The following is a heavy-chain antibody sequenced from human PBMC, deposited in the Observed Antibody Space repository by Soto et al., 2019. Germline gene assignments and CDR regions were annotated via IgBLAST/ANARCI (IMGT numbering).Heavy chain of an antibody. D-gene: IGHD3-9*01. Sequence: GGSLRLSCTASGFTFGDYAMSWFRQAPGKGLEWVGFIRSKAYGGTTEYAASVKGRFTISRDDSKSIAYLQMNSLKTEDTAVYYCTRDEDYDILTGYRGSYYYYYGMDVWGQGTTVTVSS. CDR1: GFTFGDYA. V-gene: IGHV3-49*03. J-gene: IGHJ6*02. CDR2: IRSKAYGGTT. CDR3: TRDEDYDILTGYRGSYYYYYGMDV.